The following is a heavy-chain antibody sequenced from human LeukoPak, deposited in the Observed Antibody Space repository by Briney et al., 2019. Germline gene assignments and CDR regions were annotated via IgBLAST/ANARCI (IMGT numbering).Heavy chain of an antibody. Sequence: GGSLRLSCAASGFTFSSYWMHWVRQAPGKGLVWVSRINDDGSSTTYADSVKGRFTISRDNAKNTLYLQMNSPRAEDTAVYYCVRGLLAVAGTEYWGQGTTVTVSS. J-gene: IGHJ6*02. CDR3: VRGLLAVAGTEY. D-gene: IGHD6-19*01. CDR2: INDDGSST. CDR1: GFTFSSYW. V-gene: IGHV3-74*01.